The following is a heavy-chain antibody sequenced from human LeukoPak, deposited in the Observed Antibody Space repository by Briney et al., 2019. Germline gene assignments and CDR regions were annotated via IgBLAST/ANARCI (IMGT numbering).Heavy chain of an antibody. Sequence: GASVKVSCRASGYTFTSYGISWVRQAPGQGLEWMGWISAYNGNTNYAQKLQGRVTMTTDTSTSTAYMELRSLRSDDTAVYYCARDLLYFQNAEYFQHWGQGTLVTVSS. D-gene: IGHD2/OR15-2a*01. CDR2: ISAYNGNT. CDR1: GYTFTSYG. CDR3: ARDLLYFQNAEYFQH. V-gene: IGHV1-18*01. J-gene: IGHJ1*01.